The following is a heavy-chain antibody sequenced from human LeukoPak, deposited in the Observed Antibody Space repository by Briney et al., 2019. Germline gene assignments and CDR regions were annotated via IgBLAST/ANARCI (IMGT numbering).Heavy chain of an antibody. V-gene: IGHV3-48*01. CDR2: ISSSSTNI. J-gene: IGHJ4*02. CDR3: AKDRGYSYGISEY. Sequence: PGGSLRLSCAASGFTFSGYGMNWVRQPPGKGLEWVSYISSSSTNINYADSVKGQFTISRDNSKNTLYLQMNSLRAEDTAVYYCAKDRGYSYGISEYWGQGTLVTVSS. CDR1: GFTFSGYG. D-gene: IGHD5-18*01.